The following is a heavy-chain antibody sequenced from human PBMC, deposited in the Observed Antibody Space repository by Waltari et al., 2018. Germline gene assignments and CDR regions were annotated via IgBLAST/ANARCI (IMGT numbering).Heavy chain of an antibody. CDR1: GFSISHFG. CDR2: ASFDGSTT. CDR3: AKDAFGNTYLDH. Sequence: QVQLVESGGGVVKPGMSLRLSCAASGFSISHFGMHWFRQAPGKGLEWVALASFDGSTTYYADSVRGRFTISRDNSKNTLYLDINTLRVDDTAIYYCAKDAFGNTYLDHWGQGTLVTVSS. V-gene: IGHV3-30*18. J-gene: IGHJ5*02. D-gene: IGHD3-10*01.